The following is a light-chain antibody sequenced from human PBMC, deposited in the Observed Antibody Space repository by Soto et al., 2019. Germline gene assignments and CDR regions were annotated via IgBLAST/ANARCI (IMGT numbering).Light chain of an antibody. Sequence: ELVLTQSPGTLSLSPGERATLSCRASQSVSSNYLAWYQQKSGQPPRLLIYDASSRATGIPDRFSGSGSGTDFTLTISRLEPEDFAVYYCQQYGKSPFAFGQGTRLEIK. J-gene: IGKJ5*01. CDR3: QQYGKSPFA. CDR2: DAS. V-gene: IGKV3-20*01. CDR1: QSVSSNY.